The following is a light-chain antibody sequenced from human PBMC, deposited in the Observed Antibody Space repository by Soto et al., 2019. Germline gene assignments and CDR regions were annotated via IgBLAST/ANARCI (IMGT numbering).Light chain of an antibody. Sequence: MTQSPSTLSGSVGDRVTITCRASQSVSSNLAWYQQKPGQAPRLLIYGASTRATGIPAKFSGGGSGTEFTLTISSLQSEDFAIYYCQQYKNGWTFGQGSKVDIK. CDR2: GAS. V-gene: IGKV3-15*01. CDR1: QSVSSN. CDR3: QQYKNGWT. J-gene: IGKJ1*01.